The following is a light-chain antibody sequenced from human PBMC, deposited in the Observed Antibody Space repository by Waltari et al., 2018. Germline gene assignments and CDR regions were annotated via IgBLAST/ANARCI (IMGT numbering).Light chain of an antibody. J-gene: IGLJ3*02. CDR2: DKS. V-gene: IGLV3-21*02. CDR3: QVWDSTSSHWV. Sequence: YVLAQPPSMSVAPGQTASITCGGDNIGTKGVHWYQQRPGQAPALVIYDKSGRPSGVPERFSGSNAGNTATLTITRVKVGDEADYYCQVWDSTSSHWVFGGGTKLTVL. CDR1: NIGTKG.